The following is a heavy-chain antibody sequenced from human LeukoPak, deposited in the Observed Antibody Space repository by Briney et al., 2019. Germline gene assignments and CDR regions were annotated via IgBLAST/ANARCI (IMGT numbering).Heavy chain of an antibody. V-gene: IGHV3-30*04. J-gene: IGHJ3*02. CDR1: EFTFSTYA. CDR2: ISYDGRNK. CDR3: AKGYYEIHDAFDI. D-gene: IGHD3-9*01. Sequence: GRSLRLPCAVSEFTFSTYAMHWVRQAPGKGLEWVAFISYDGRNKYYADSVKGRFTISRDNSKNTLFLQMNSLRAEDTAVYYCAKGYYEIHDAFDIWGQGTMVTVSS.